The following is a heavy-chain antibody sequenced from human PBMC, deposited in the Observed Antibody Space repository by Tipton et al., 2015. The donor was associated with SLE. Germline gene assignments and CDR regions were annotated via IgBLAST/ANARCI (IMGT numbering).Heavy chain of an antibody. CDR1: GGSIRSYY. J-gene: IGHJ3*02. CDR3: ASDPLHLGRAFDI. CDR2: IYYSGST. D-gene: IGHD7-27*01. V-gene: IGHV4-59*12. Sequence: LRLSCTVSGGSIRSYYWSWIRQPPGKGLEWIGYIYYSGSTYYNPSLKSRVSISLDTSKNHFSLKLTSVTAADTAVYYCASDPLHLGRAFDIWGQGTMVTVSS.